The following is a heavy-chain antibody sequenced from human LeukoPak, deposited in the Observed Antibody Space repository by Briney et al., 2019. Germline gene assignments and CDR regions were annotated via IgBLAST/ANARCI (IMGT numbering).Heavy chain of an antibody. V-gene: IGHV3-66*02. J-gene: IGHJ4*02. Sequence: GGSLRLSCAGYGFTVSSNYMSWVRQAPGKGLEWVSVIYSGGSTYYEDSVKGRFTISRDNSKNTLYLQMNSLRAEDTAVYYCARDYSGTADDYWGQGTLVTVSS. CDR1: GFTVSSNY. CDR3: ARDYSGTADDY. CDR2: IYSGGST. D-gene: IGHD2-15*01.